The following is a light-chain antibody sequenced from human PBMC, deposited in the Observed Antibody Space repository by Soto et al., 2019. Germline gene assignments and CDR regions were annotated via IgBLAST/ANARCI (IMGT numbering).Light chain of an antibody. CDR1: QDISKY. J-gene: IGKJ4*01. CDR3: QQYESLPT. V-gene: IGKV1-33*01. Sequence: DIQMTQSPSSLSTSVGDRVTITCQASQDISKYLNWYQQKPGKAPKLLIYDVFNLETGVPSRFSGSGSVTHFTFTIRSLKPEDVATDYCQQYESLPTFGEGTKVDIK. CDR2: DVF.